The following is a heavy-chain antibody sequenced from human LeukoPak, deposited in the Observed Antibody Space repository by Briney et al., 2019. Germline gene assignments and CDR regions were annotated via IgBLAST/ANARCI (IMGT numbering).Heavy chain of an antibody. J-gene: IGHJ4*02. Sequence: SETLSLTCTVSGGYISSYYWSWIRQPPGEGLEWIGYVYYTGSTNYNPSLKSRVSISVDTSKNQFSLKLRSVSAADTAVYYCASLSGYSREDLNYWGQGTLVTVSS. CDR2: VYYTGST. CDR3: ASLSGYSREDLNY. CDR1: GGYISSYY. V-gene: IGHV4-59*01. D-gene: IGHD3-22*01.